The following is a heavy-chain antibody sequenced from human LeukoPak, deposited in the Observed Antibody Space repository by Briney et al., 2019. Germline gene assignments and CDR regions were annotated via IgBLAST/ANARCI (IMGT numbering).Heavy chain of an antibody. J-gene: IGHJ4*02. CDR3: AREPFDY. Sequence: PGGSLRLSCAASGFTFSGYSLHWVRQAPGKGLEWVAVISYDGSNKYYAESVEGRFTISRDNSKNTLYLQMSSLRDEDTAVYYRAREPFDYWGQGILVTVSS. CDR2: ISYDGSNK. CDR1: GFTFSGYS. V-gene: IGHV3-30*04.